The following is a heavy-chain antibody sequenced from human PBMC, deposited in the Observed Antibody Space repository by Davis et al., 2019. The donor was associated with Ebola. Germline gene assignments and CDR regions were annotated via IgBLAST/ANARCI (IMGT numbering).Heavy chain of an antibody. J-gene: IGHJ4*02. Sequence: AASVKVSCKASGFTFTSSAMQWVRQARGQRLEWIGWIVVGSGNTNYAQKFQERVTITRDMSTSTAYMELSSLRSEDTAVYYCAAYLSGWGNYYDSSGYYPAPGEWGQGTLVTVSS. CDR2: IVVGSGNT. CDR1: GFTFTSSA. D-gene: IGHD3-22*01. CDR3: AAYLSGWGNYYDSSGYYPAPGE. V-gene: IGHV1-58*02.